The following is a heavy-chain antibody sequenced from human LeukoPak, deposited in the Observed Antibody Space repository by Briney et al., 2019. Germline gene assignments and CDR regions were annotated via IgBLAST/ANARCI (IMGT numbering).Heavy chain of an antibody. CDR3: ARDRWELLPYMDV. V-gene: IGHV3-30*03. CDR2: ISYDGSNK. Sequence: GGSLRLSCAASGFTFSSYGMHWVRQAPGKGLEWVAVISYDGSNKYYADSVKGRFTISRDNSKNTLYLQMNSLRAEDTAVYYCARDRWELLPYMDVWGKGTTVTVSS. J-gene: IGHJ6*03. D-gene: IGHD1-26*01. CDR1: GFTFSSYG.